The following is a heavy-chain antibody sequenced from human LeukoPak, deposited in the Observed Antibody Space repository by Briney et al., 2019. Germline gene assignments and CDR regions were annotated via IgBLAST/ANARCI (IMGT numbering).Heavy chain of an antibody. J-gene: IGHJ4*02. D-gene: IGHD2-15*01. CDR2: IVVGSGNT. CDR3: AASLSVVVAANFDY. CDR1: GFTFTSSA. V-gene: IGHV1-58*02. Sequence: SVKVSCKASGFTFTSSAMQWVRQARRQRLEWIGWIVVGSGNTNYAQKFQERVTITRDMSTSTAYMELSSLRSEDTAVYYCAASLSVVVAANFDYWGQGTLVTVSS.